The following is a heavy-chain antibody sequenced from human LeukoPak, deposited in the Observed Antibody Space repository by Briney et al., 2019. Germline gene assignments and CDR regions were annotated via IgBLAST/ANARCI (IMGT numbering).Heavy chain of an antibody. D-gene: IGHD1-26*01. Sequence: GRSLRLSCTASGFTFSNYAITWVRQAPGKGLEWVSSVSSIGISSYYADSVKGRFTISRDNSQNTLYLQMNSLRAEDTAIYYCAKDMGSRATNLDYWGQGTLVTVSS. CDR3: AKDMGSRATNLDY. J-gene: IGHJ4*02. CDR2: VSSIGISS. V-gene: IGHV3-23*01. CDR1: GFTFSNYA.